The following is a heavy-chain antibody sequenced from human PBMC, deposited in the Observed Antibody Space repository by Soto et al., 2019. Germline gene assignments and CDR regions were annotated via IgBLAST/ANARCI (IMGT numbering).Heavy chain of an antibody. CDR3: TTDSYITSIIVRFDY. CDR2: VKSKNDGGTT. Sequence: EVRLVESGGGLVKPGGSLRLSCAASGFTFSNAWINWVRQAPGKGLEWVGRVKSKNDGGTTDFAAPVKGRFAISRDDSKNMVYLEMNSLQTEDTAIYYCTTDSYITSIIVRFDYWGHGTLVTVSS. J-gene: IGHJ4*01. CDR1: GFTFSNAW. V-gene: IGHV3-15*07. D-gene: IGHD3-22*01.